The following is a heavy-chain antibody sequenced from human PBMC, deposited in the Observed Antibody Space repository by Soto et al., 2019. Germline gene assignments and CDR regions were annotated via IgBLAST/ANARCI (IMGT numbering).Heavy chain of an antibody. Sequence: PGGSLRLSCAASGFTFSDYYMGWIRQAPGKGLEWVSYISSSGSTIYYADSVKGRFTISRDNAKNSLYLQMNSLRAEDTAVYYCARDFDYYDSSAPQWSQGTLVTVSS. CDR1: GFTFSDYY. CDR3: ARDFDYYDSSAPQ. CDR2: ISSSGSTI. D-gene: IGHD3-22*01. V-gene: IGHV3-11*01. J-gene: IGHJ4*02.